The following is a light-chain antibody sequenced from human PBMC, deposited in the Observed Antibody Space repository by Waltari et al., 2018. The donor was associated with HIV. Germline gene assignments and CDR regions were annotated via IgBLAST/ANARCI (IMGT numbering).Light chain of an antibody. CDR1: TSDVGSSNL. CDR2: EVS. CDR3: CSYAGSSSSVV. Sequence: QSALTQPASVSGSPGQSITITCTGTTSDVGSSNLVSCYQQHPGKAPKLIIYEVSQRPSGVSDRFSGSKSGNTASLTISGLQAADEADYHCCSYAGSSSSVVFGGGTKVTVL. J-gene: IGLJ2*01. V-gene: IGLV2-23*02.